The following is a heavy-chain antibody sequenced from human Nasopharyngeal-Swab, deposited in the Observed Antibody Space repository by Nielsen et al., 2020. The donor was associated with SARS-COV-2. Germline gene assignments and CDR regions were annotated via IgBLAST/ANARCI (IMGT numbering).Heavy chain of an antibody. CDR2: ISGSGGST. CDR3: AKDLQKWLVLGGYYYYNMDV. J-gene: IGHJ6*02. V-gene: IGHV3-23*01. D-gene: IGHD6-19*01. CDR1: GFTFSSYA. Sequence: GESLKISCAASGFTFSSYAMSWVRQAPGKGLEWVSSISGSGGSTYYAHSVKGRFTISRDNSKNTLYPQMNSLRAEDTAVYYCAKDLQKWLVLGGYYYYNMDVWGQGTTVTVSS.